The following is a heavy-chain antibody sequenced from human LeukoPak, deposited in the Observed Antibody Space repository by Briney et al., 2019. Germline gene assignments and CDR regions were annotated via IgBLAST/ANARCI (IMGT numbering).Heavy chain of an antibody. CDR2: INPNSGGT. CDR3: ARDFMVAATSAYYFDY. D-gene: IGHD1-26*01. V-gene: IGHV1-2*02. J-gene: IGHJ4*02. CDR1: GYTFTGYY. Sequence: ASVKVSCKASGYTFTGYYMHWLRQAPGQGGEWMGWINPNSGGTNYAQKFQGRVTMTRDTPISTAYMELSRLRSDDTALYYCARDFMVAATSAYYFDYWGQGTLVTVSS.